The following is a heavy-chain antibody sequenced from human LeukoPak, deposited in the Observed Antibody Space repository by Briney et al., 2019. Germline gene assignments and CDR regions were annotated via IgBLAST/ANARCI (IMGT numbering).Heavy chain of an antibody. CDR2: ISAYNGNT. CDR1: GYTFTSYG. D-gene: IGHD5-18*01. CDR3: ACGYSYGQDDAFDI. Sequence: ASVKVSCKASGYTFTSYGISWVRQAPGQGLEWMGWISAYNGNTNYAQKLQSRVTMTTDTSTSTAYMEPRSLRSDDTAVYYCACGYSYGQDDAFDIWGQGTMVTVSS. J-gene: IGHJ3*02. V-gene: IGHV1-18*01.